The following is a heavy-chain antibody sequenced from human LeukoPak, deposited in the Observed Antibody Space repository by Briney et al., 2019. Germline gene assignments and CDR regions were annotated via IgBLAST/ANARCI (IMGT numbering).Heavy chain of an antibody. CDR2: IDYSGST. D-gene: IGHD5-18*01. Sequence: SETLSLTCTVSGGSISNYYWSWIRQPPGKGLEWIGYIDYSGSTNYNPSLKSRITISIDTSKNQFSLKLSSVTAADTAVYYCARGGLYSFGPWGQGTLVTVSS. CDR1: GGSISNYY. V-gene: IGHV4-59*01. CDR3: ARGGLYSFGP. J-gene: IGHJ4*02.